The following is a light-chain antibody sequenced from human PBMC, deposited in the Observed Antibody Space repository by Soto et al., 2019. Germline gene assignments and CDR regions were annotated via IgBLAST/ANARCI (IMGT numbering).Light chain of an antibody. Sequence: EIVLTQSPATLSLSPGERATLSCRASQSVSSYLAWYQQKPGQAPRLLIYDASNRATGIPARFSGSGSGTDFTLTITSLEPDDVAVYYCQQYNNWTPTFGQGTKVEIK. CDR3: QQYNNWTPT. V-gene: IGKV3-11*01. J-gene: IGKJ1*01. CDR1: QSVSSY. CDR2: DAS.